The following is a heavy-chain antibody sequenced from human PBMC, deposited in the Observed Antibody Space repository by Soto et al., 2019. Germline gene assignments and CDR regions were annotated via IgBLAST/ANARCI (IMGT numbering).Heavy chain of an antibody. CDR1: GFTFSTYG. Sequence: GGSLRLSCAASGFTFSTYGMHWVRQAPGKGLEWVAVISYDGNNKYYADSVKGRFTISRDNSKNTLYLQMNSLRAEDTAVYYCAKFGMATTKRSPPYYIDYWGQGALVTVSS. CDR3: AKFGMATTKRSPPYYIDY. CDR2: ISYDGNNK. V-gene: IGHV3-30*18. D-gene: IGHD1-1*01. J-gene: IGHJ4*02.